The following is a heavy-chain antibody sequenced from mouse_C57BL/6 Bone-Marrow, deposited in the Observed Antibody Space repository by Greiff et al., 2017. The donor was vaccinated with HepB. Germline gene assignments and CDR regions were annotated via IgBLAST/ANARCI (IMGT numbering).Heavy chain of an antibody. Sequence: EVHLVESGGGLVKPGGSLKLSCAASGFTFSSYAMSWVRQTPEKRLEWVATISDGGSYTYYPDNVKGRFTISRDNAKNNLYLQMSHLKSEDTAMYYCARDQGYGKGFAYWGQGTLVTVSA. CDR3: ARDQGYGKGFAY. V-gene: IGHV5-4*01. CDR1: GFTFSSYA. D-gene: IGHD2-1*01. CDR2: ISDGGSYT. J-gene: IGHJ3*01.